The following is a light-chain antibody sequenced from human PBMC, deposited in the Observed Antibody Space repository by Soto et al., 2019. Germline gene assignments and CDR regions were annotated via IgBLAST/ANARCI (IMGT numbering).Light chain of an antibody. Sequence: DIQLTQSPSFLSASVGDRVTITCRASQGISSYLAWYQQKPGKAPKLLIYAASTLQGGVPSRFSGSGSGTDFTLTISSLQPEDFATYYCQQLHSYPPTFGGGTKVDIK. CDR1: QGISSY. V-gene: IGKV1-9*01. J-gene: IGKJ4*01. CDR3: QQLHSYPPT. CDR2: AAS.